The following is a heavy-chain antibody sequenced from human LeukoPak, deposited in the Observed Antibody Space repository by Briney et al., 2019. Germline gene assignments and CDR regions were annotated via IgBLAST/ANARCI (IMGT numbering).Heavy chain of an antibody. V-gene: IGHV1-8*01. CDR3: ARVFILDGYYSFDY. Sequence: ASVKVSCKASGYTFTSYDINWVRQATGQGLEWMGWMNPNSGNTGYAQKFQGRVTMTRNTSISTAYTELSSLRSEDTAVYYCARVFILDGYYSFDYWGQGTLVTVSS. CDR2: MNPNSGNT. CDR1: GYTFTSYD. J-gene: IGHJ4*02. D-gene: IGHD3-22*01.